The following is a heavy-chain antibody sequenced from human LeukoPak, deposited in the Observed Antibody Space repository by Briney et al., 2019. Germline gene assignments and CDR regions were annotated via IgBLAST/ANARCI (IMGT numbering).Heavy chain of an antibody. CDR3: ARYSSGWRRYYFDY. CDR2: IYPGDSDT. D-gene: IGHD6-19*01. V-gene: IGHV5-51*01. Sequence: GESLKISCKGPGYSFTSYWIGWVRQMPGKGLEWMGIIYPGDSDTRYSPSFQGQVTISAVKSISTAYLQWSSLKASDTAMYYCARYSSGWRRYYFDYWGQGTLDTVSS. CDR1: GYSFTSYW. J-gene: IGHJ4*02.